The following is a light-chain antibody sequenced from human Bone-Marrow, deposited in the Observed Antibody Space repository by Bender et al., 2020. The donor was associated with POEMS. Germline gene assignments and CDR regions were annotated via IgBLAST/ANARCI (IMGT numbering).Light chain of an antibody. Sequence: QSALTQPASVSGSPGQSVTISCTGSSSDVGNYNLVSWYQQHPGKAPKLIIYDVSNRPSGVSTRFSASQSGNTASLTISGLQADDEADYYCSSYTTTTTLFGTGTKVTVL. CDR2: DVS. V-gene: IGLV2-14*02. CDR1: SSDVGNYNL. CDR3: SSYTTTTTL. J-gene: IGLJ1*01.